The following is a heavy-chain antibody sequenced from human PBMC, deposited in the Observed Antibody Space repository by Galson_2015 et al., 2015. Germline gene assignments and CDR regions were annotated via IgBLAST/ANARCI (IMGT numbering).Heavy chain of an antibody. CDR1: GGSISSVTYS. CDR3: ARDSSSAADHAGLDY. D-gene: IGHD6-13*01. J-gene: IGHJ4*02. Sequence: TLSLTCTVSGGSISSVTYSWNWIRQHPGKGLEWIGYIYHSGSTFYNPSPKSRVTISIDTSKNQFSLKLNSVTAADTAVYYCARDSSSAADHAGLDYWGQGTLVTVSS. V-gene: IGHV4-31*03. CDR2: IYHSGST.